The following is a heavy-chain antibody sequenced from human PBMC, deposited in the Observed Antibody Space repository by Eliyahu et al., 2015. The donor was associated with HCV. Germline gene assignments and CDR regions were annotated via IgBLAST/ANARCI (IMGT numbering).Heavy chain of an antibody. V-gene: IGHV1-69*01. J-gene: IGHJ6*02. CDR1: GGTFXSYA. Sequence: QVQLVQSGAEVKKPGSSVKVSCKASGGTFXSYAISWVRQAPGQGLEWMGGIIPIFGTANYAQKFQGRVTITADESTSTAYMELSSLRSEDTAVYYCARADIAAAGTIIYYYYGMDVWGQGTTVTVSS. CDR3: ARADIAAAGTIIYYYYGMDV. CDR2: IIPIFGTA. D-gene: IGHD6-13*01.